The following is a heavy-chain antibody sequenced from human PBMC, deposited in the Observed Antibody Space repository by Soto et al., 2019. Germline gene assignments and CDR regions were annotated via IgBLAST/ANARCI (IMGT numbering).Heavy chain of an antibody. J-gene: IGHJ4*02. D-gene: IGHD6-19*01. Sequence: ASVKVSCKASGYTFTSYGISWVRQAPGQGPEWMGWISAYNGNTNYAQKLQGRVTMTTDTSTSTAYMELRSLRSDDTAVYYCARTNQWLVRYRTEYFDYWGQGTLVTVSS. CDR3: ARTNQWLVRYRTEYFDY. V-gene: IGHV1-18*01. CDR2: ISAYNGNT. CDR1: GYTFTSYG.